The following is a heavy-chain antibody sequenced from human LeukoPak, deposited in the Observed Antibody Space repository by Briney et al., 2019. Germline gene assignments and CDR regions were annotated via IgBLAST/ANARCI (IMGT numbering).Heavy chain of an antibody. J-gene: IGHJ4*02. Sequence: PSETLSLTCAVYGGSFSGYYWSWIRQPPGKGLEWIGEINHSGSTNYNPSLKSRVTISVDTSKNQFSLKLSSVTAADTAVYYCARVFMVRGVIIKLDYWGQGTLVTVSS. CDR3: ARVFMVRGVIIKLDY. CDR2: INHSGST. CDR1: GGSFSGYY. D-gene: IGHD3-10*01. V-gene: IGHV4-34*01.